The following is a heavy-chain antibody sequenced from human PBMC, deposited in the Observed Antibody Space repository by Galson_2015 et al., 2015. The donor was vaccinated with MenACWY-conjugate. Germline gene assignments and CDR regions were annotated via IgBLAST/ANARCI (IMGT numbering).Heavy chain of an antibody. CDR2: ICSNRNTK. D-gene: IGHD6-13*01. J-gene: IGHJ1*01. V-gene: IGHV3-48*01. CDR3: TRPHSGSWSRQYLQD. Sequence: SLRLSCAASGFTFGSYGINWVRQAPGKGLEWVADICSNRNTKHYADSVKGRFTISRDDAKNSLYLQMNSLRAEDTAVYYCTRPHSGSWSRQYLQDWGEGTVVSASS. CDR1: GFTFGSYG.